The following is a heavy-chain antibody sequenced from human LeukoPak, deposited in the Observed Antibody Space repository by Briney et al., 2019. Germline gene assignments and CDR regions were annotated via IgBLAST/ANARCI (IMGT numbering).Heavy chain of an antibody. D-gene: IGHD5-12*01. V-gene: IGHV3-74*01. CDR3: ARHLAGDSPSRHFDY. J-gene: IGHJ4*02. CDR2: INSDGSST. Sequence: GGSLRLSCAASGFTFSRYWMHWVRQAPGKGLEWVSLINSDGSSTNYADSVKGRITISRDNAKNTLYLQMNSLRAEDTAVYYCARHLAGDSPSRHFDYWGQGTLVTVSS. CDR1: GFTFSRYW.